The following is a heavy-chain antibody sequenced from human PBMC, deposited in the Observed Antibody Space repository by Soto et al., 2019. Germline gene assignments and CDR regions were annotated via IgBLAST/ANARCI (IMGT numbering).Heavy chain of an antibody. CDR3: ARRYCSGGSCYSGVYFDY. CDR1: GYTFTSYG. Sequence: VASVKVSCKASGYTFTSYGISWVRQAPGQGLEWMGWISAYNGNTNYAQKLQGRVTMTTDTSTSTAYMELRSLRSDDTAVYYCARRYCSGGSCYSGVYFDYWGQGTLVTVSS. J-gene: IGHJ4*02. V-gene: IGHV1-18*01. CDR2: ISAYNGNT. D-gene: IGHD2-15*01.